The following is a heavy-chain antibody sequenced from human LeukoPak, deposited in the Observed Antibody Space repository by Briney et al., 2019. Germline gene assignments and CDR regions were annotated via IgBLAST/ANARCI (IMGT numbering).Heavy chain of an antibody. CDR1: GYSFTSHW. D-gene: IGHD6-13*01. CDR3: TRHITAAGPDY. J-gene: IGHJ4*02. CDR2: IYAGDSGT. V-gene: IGHV5-51*01. Sequence: GEALKISCRGSGYSFTSHWIGWGRQMPGKGLEGMAIIYAGDSGTRISPSFQGQVTISADKSISTAYLQWSSLKASDTAIYYCTRHITAAGPDYWGQGTLVTVSS.